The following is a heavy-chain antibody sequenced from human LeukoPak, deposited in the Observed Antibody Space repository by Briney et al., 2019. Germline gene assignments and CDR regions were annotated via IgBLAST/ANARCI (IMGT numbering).Heavy chain of an antibody. Sequence: QPGGSLRLSCAASGFTFSYYWMHWVRQAPGKGLVWVSHINSDASTTAYADSVRGRFTVSKDNAKNTLYLQMNSLRVEDTAMYYGARDHNIDEPWGQGTLVTVSS. V-gene: IGHV3-74*01. D-gene: IGHD1-1*01. CDR1: GFTFSYYW. CDR2: INSDASTT. CDR3: ARDHNIDEP. J-gene: IGHJ5*02.